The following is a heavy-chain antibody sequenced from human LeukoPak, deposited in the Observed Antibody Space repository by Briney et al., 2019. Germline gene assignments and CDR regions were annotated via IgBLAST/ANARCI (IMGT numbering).Heavy chain of an antibody. CDR1: EFTFSSYG. V-gene: IGHV3-30*18. CDR2: ISYDGRVK. D-gene: IGHD5-18*01. CDR3: TKEITAHTAVAVDY. Sequence: GRSLRLSCAASEFTFSSYGMHWVRQAPGKGLEWVAVISYDGRVKYYADSVKGRFTISRDNSKNMLYLQMDSLRAEDTAVYYCTKEITAHTAVAVDYWGQGTLVTVSS. J-gene: IGHJ4*02.